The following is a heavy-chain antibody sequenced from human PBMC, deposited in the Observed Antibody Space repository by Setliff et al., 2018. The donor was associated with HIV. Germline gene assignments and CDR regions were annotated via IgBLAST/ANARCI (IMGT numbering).Heavy chain of an antibody. D-gene: IGHD7-27*01. CDR3: ARGTLGRHFFDY. CDR1: GYSFTDYY. V-gene: IGHV1-2*02. Sequence: ASVKVSCKASGYSFTDYYVEWVRHAPGQGLEWMGWISPKTGATKYAEKFQGRVTMTSDTSTSTSDMELFRLTSDDTAMYYCARGTLGRHFFDYWGLGTLVTVSS. J-gene: IGHJ4*02. CDR2: ISPKTGAT.